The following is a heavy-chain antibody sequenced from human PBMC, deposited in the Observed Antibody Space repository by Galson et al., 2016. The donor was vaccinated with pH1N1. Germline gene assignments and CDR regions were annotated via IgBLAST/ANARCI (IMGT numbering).Heavy chain of an antibody. CDR3: ARGRGYDILTGSSYYFDY. J-gene: IGHJ4*02. D-gene: IGHD3-9*01. CDR1: GDFISSGDYF. Sequence: TLSLTCAVSGDFISSGDYFWSWIRQPPGKGLEWIGYIYYSGNTFYNPSLKSRVTISLDTSKTQFSLKLSSVTATDTAIYYCARGRGYDILTGSSYYFDYWGQGTLVTVSS. CDR2: IYYSGNT. V-gene: IGHV4-30-4*08.